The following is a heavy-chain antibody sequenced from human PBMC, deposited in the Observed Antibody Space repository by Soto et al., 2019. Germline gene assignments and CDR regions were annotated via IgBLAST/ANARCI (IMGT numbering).Heavy chain of an antibody. J-gene: IGHJ4*02. Sequence: QVQLEESGPGLVKPSQTLSLTCTVSGVSINSTHYSWGWIRQLPGGGLEGIGHFSHRGSTSYNPSLKSRATVLVDSSKRQFSLKLTSVTAADTAVYYFARDRSRDGLDYLGQGTLVTVSS. CDR1: GVSINSTHYS. CDR3: ARDRSRDGLDY. V-gene: IGHV4-31*03. CDR2: FSHRGST.